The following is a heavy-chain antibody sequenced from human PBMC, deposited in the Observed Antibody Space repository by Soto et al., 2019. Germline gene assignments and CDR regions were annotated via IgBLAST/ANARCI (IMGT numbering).Heavy chain of an antibody. Sequence: SVKVSCQASGLTFTSSAVQRGRQARGQRLEWIGWIVVVSGNTNYAQKFQERVTITRDMSTSTAYMELSSLRSEDTAVYYCAAVTVAGDAFDIWG. D-gene: IGHD6-19*01. V-gene: IGHV1-58*01. CDR3: AAVTVAGDAFDI. CDR2: IVVVSGNT. J-gene: IGHJ3*02. CDR1: GLTFTSSA.